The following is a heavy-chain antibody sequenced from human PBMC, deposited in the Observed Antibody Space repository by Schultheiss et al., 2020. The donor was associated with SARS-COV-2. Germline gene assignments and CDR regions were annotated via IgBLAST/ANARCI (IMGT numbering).Heavy chain of an antibody. CDR1: GFTFSNAW. V-gene: IGHV3-33*06. CDR2: IWYDGSNK. D-gene: IGHD4-11*01. Sequence: GGSLRLSCAASGFTFSNAWMSWVRQAPGKGLEWVAVIWYDGSNKYYADSVKGRFTISRDNSKNTLYLQMNSLRAEDTAVYYCAKDRTTPYRYFDYWGQGTLVTVSS. CDR3: AKDRTTPYRYFDY. J-gene: IGHJ4*02.